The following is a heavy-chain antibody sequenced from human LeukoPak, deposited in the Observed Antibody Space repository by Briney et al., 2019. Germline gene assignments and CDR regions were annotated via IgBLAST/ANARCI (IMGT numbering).Heavy chain of an antibody. D-gene: IGHD3-16*01. Sequence: ASVKVSCKASGYTFTSYAMHWVRQAPGQRLEWMGWINAGNGNTKYSQKFQGRVTITRDTSARTAYMELSSLRSEDTAVYYCARDLLAYPFDPWGQGALVTVSS. CDR2: INAGNGNT. J-gene: IGHJ5*02. CDR3: ARDLLAYPFDP. CDR1: GYTFTSYA. V-gene: IGHV1-3*01.